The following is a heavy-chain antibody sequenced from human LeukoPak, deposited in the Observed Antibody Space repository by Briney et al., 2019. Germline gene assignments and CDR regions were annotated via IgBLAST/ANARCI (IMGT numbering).Heavy chain of an antibody. CDR3: TRVGPDARYSYVVEVAFDI. D-gene: IGHD5-18*01. V-gene: IGHV3-49*04. J-gene: IGHJ3*02. CDR1: GFSFGDYG. Sequence: QTGGSLRLSCTASGFSFGDYGLSWVRQAPGKGLEWIGFIRRKANDGTTEYAASVKGRFTISRDDSKSIAYLQMNSLKTEDTAVYYCTRVGPDARYSYVVEVAFDIWGQGTMVTVSS. CDR2: IRRKANDGTT.